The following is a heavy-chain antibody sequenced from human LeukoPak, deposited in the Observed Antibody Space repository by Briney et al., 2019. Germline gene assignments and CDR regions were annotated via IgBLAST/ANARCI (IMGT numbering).Heavy chain of an antibody. J-gene: IGHJ5*02. CDR2: ISGSGGST. Sequence: PGASLRLSCAASGFTFSSYAMSWVRQAPGKGLEWVSAISGSGGSTYYADSVKGRFTISRDNSKNTLYLQMNSLRAEDTAVYYCAKASGYSSGWYWFDPWGQGILVTVSS. D-gene: IGHD6-19*01. CDR3: AKASGYSSGWYWFDP. CDR1: GFTFSSYA. V-gene: IGHV3-23*01.